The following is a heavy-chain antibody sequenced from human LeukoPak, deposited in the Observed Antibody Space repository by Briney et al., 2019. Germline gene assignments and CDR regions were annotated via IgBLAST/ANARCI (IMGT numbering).Heavy chain of an antibody. CDR1: GGSISSYY. CDR3: ARDLQSGPPVG. CDR2: IYYSGST. J-gene: IGHJ4*02. D-gene: IGHD3-16*01. V-gene: IGHV4-59*01. Sequence: SETLSLTCTVSGGSISSYYWNWIRQPPGKGLEWIGYIYYSGSTNYNPSLKSRVTISLDTSKDQFSLKLNSVTAADTAVYYCARDLQSGPPVGWGQGTLVTVSS.